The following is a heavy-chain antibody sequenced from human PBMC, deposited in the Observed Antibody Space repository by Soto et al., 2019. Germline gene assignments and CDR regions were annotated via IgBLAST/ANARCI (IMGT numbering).Heavy chain of an antibody. J-gene: IGHJ5*02. CDR3: ATLDTT. CDR2: INHSGST. Sequence: QVQLQQWGAGLLKPSETLSLTCAVYGGSFSGYYWSWIRQPPGKGLEWIGEINHSGSTNYNPSLXSXXTVSVDTSKNQFSLNLSSVTAAATAVYYCATLDTTWGQGTLVPVSS. CDR1: GGSFSGYY. D-gene: IGHD3-9*01. V-gene: IGHV4-34*01.